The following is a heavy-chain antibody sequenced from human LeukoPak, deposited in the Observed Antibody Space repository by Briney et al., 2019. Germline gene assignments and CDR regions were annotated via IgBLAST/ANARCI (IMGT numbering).Heavy chain of an antibody. CDR2: INPNSGGT. CDR3: ARERMLTSCYDY. Sequence: VASVKLSCTASGYTFTGYYMHWVRQSPGQGLEWMGWINPNSGGTNYAQKFQGRVTMTRDTSISTAYMELSRLRSDDTAVYYCARERMLTSCYDYWGQGTLVTVSS. J-gene: IGHJ4*02. CDR1: GYTFTGYY. V-gene: IGHV1-2*02. D-gene: IGHD2-15*01.